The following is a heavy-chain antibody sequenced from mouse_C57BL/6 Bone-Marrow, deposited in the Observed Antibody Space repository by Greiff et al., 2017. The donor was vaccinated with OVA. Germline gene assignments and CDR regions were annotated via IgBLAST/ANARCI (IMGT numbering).Heavy chain of an antibody. CDR3: ARVGVWYYGSSYDWYFDV. CDR1: GYTFTGYW. Sequence: QVQLQQSGAELMKPGASVKLSCKATGYTFTGYWIEWVKQRPGHGLEWIGEILPGSGSTNYNEKFKGKATFTADTSSNTAYMQLSSLTTEDSAIYYCARVGVWYYGSSYDWYFDVWGTGTTVTVSS. D-gene: IGHD1-1*01. V-gene: IGHV1-9*01. J-gene: IGHJ1*03. CDR2: ILPGSGST.